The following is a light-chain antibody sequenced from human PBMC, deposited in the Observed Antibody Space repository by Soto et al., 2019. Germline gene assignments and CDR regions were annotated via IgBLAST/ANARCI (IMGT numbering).Light chain of an antibody. Sequence: EIVSTLSPGTLSLSQGERATLSCRASQSVSSSYLAWYQQKPGQAPRLLIYGASSRATGIPDRFSGSGSGTDFTLTISSLEAEDFAVYYSQQRSNWSIPFGEGTRPEIK. CDR3: QQRSNWSIP. J-gene: IGKJ5*01. CDR1: QSVSSSY. CDR2: GAS. V-gene: IGKV3D-20*02.